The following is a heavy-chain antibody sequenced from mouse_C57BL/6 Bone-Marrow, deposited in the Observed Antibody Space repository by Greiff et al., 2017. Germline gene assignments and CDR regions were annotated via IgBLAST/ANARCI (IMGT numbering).Heavy chain of an antibody. D-gene: IGHD1-1*01. CDR3: AKVGSRAWFAY. Sequence: VKLVESGPGLVQPSQCLSITCTVSGFSLTSYGVHWVRQSPGKGLEWLGVIWSGGSTDYNAAFMSRLSITKDNSKSHVFFKMNSLHADDTAIYYCAKVGSRAWFAYWGKGTLVTVSA. V-gene: IGHV2-5*01. CDR2: IWSGGST. CDR1: GFSLTSYG. J-gene: IGHJ3*01.